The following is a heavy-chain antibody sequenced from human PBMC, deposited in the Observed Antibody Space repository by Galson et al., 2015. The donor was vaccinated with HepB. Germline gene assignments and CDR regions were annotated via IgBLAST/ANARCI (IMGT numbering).Heavy chain of an antibody. Sequence: SLRLSCAASGFTFSSYAMHWVRQAPGKGLEWVAVISYDGSNKYYADSVKGRFTISRDNSKNTLYLQMNSLRAEDTAVYYCARDFGGVIVSPSGGMDVWGQGTTVTVSS. CDR1: GFTFSSYA. J-gene: IGHJ6*02. D-gene: IGHD3-16*02. CDR3: ARDFGGVIVSPSGGMDV. V-gene: IGHV3-30*04. CDR2: ISYDGSNK.